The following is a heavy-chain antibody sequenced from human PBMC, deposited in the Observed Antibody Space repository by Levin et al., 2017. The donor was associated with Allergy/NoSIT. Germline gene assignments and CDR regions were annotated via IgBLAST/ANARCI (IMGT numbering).Heavy chain of an antibody. V-gene: IGHV5-51*01. J-gene: IGHJ3*02. CDR2: IYPGDSDT. Sequence: GESLKISCKGSGYSFTSYWIGWVRQMPGKGLEWMGIIYPGDSDTRYSPSFQGQVTISADKSISTAYLQWSSLKASDTAMYYCARPVGYCSGGSCYSDAFDSWGQGTMVTVSS. CDR1: GYSFTSYW. D-gene: IGHD2-15*01. CDR3: ARPVGYCSGGSCYSDAFDS.